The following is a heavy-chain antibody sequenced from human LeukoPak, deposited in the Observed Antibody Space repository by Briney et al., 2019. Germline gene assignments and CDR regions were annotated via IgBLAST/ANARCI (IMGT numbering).Heavy chain of an antibody. D-gene: IGHD3-3*01. J-gene: IGHJ4*02. CDR1: GYTFTGYY. CDR2: INPNSGGT. CDR3: ARMYYDFWSGPSGYSDY. Sequence: ASVKVSCKASGYTFTGYYMHWVRQAPGQGLEWMGWINPNSGGTNYAQKFQGRVTMTRDTSISTAYMELSRLRSDDTAVYYCARMYYDFWSGPSGYSDYWGQGTLVTVSS. V-gene: IGHV1-2*02.